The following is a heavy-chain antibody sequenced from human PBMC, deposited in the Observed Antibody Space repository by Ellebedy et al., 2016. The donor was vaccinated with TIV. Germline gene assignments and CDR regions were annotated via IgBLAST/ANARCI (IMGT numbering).Heavy chain of an antibody. J-gene: IGHJ4*02. V-gene: IGHV1-69*13. Sequence: SVKVSXXAFGGSFSSFFISWVRQAPGQGLEWMGGIIPIAGSPNYAQKFQGRVTITADESTSTAYMELSSVTSEDTAVYYCMSKDGYLWDWGQGTLVTVSS. D-gene: IGHD3-16*01. CDR2: IIPIAGSP. CDR1: GGSFSSFF. CDR3: MSKDGYLWD.